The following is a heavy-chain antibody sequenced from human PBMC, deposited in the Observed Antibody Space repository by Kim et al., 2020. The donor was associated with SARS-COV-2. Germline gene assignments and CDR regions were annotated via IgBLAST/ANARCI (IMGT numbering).Heavy chain of an antibody. J-gene: IGHJ4*02. Sequence: SETLSLSCTVSGGSVSSYDYWWSWIRQHPGQGLEWIGFIRHSGSAYYDASLKSRLNISIDTSKNQLSLRLNSVTAADTAIYYCTGGGSATKVDYWGQGTLVTVSS. CDR1: GGSVSSYDYW. CDR3: TGGGSATKVDY. V-gene: IGHV4-31*03. CDR2: IRHSGSA.